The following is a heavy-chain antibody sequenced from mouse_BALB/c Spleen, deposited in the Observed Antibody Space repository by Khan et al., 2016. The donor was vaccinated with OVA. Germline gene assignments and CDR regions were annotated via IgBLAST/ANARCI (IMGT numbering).Heavy chain of an antibody. J-gene: IGHJ2*01. D-gene: IGHD1-1*01. CDR3: ASRGLRGDFDY. Sequence: VQLQESGAELAKPGASVKMSCKASGYTFINYWILWVKQRPGQGLEWIGYINPSTAYTEYNQNFKDKATLTSDKSSRTAYMQLNSLTSEDSTVYYCASRGLRGDFDYWGQGTTLTVSS. CDR1: GYTFINYW. V-gene: IGHV1-7*01. CDR2: INPSTAYT.